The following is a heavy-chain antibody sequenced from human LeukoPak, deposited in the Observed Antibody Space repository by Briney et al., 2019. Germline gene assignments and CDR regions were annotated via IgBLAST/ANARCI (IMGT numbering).Heavy chain of an antibody. CDR3: AKAPQTTVVTAYFDY. J-gene: IGHJ4*02. Sequence: ASVKVSCKTSGYTFTNYEIIWVRQATGQGFEWLGLLNPNSGYTVYAHNFRGRVTMTRDTSINTAYMELSGLTSDDTAVYYCAKAPQTTVVTAYFDYWGQGTLVTVSS. V-gene: IGHV1-8*01. CDR2: LNPNSGYT. D-gene: IGHD4-23*01. CDR1: GYTFTNYE.